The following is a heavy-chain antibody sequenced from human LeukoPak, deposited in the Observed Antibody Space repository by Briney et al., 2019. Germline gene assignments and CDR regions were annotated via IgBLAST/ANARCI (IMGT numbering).Heavy chain of an antibody. CDR3: ARTTGSHRYYYYGMDV. CDR1: GGTFISYA. J-gene: IGHJ6*02. Sequence: ASVKVSCKASGGTFISYAISWVRQAPGQGLEWMGGIIPIFGTANYAQKFQGRVTITADESTSTAYMELSSLRSEDTAVYYCARTTGSHRYYYYGMDVWGQGTTVTVSS. CDR2: IIPIFGTA. D-gene: IGHD4-17*01. V-gene: IGHV1-69*13.